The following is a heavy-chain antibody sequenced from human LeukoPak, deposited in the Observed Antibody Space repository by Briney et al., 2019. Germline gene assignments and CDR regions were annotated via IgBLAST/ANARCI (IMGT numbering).Heavy chain of an antibody. CDR2: INPNSGGT. CDR3: ARVDCSGGSCYLFSD. D-gene: IGHD2-15*01. Sequence: GASVKVSCKASGFTFTHYYIHWVRQAPGQGLEWMGWINPNSGGTNYAQKFQGRVTMTRDTSISTAYMELSRLRSDDTAVYYCARVDCSGGSCYLFSDWGQGTLVTVSS. V-gene: IGHV1-2*02. CDR1: GFTFTHYY. J-gene: IGHJ4*02.